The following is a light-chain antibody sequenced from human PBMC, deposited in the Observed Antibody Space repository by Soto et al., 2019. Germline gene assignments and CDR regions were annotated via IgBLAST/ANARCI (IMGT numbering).Light chain of an antibody. V-gene: IGKV3-20*01. CDR2: GAS. CDR1: QSVSSSY. J-gene: IGKJ4*01. Sequence: EIVLTQSPGTLSLSPGERATLSCRASQSVSSSYLAWYQQKPGQPPRLLIYGASSRATGIPDRFSGSGSGTDFTLTISSLEPEDFAVYYCQQYGTSPPFGGGTKVEIK. CDR3: QQYGTSPP.